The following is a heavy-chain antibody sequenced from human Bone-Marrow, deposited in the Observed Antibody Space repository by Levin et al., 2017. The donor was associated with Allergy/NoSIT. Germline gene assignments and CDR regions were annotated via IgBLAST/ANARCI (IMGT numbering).Heavy chain of an antibody. D-gene: IGHD3-16*02. CDR1: GFTFDAYA. Sequence: GGSLRLSCAASGFTFDAYAMHWVRQAPGKGLEWLSGITWNSGRLDYAESVKGRFTISRDNARNSLSLQVERLRSEDTALYYCAKAKWELSSLDGLDIWGQGTVVTVSS. J-gene: IGHJ3*02. V-gene: IGHV3-9*01. CDR2: ITWNSGRL. CDR3: AKAKWELSSLDGLDI.